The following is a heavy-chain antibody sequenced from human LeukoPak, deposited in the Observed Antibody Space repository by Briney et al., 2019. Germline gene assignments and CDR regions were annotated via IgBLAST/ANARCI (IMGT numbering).Heavy chain of an antibody. CDR2: IYYSGST. J-gene: IGHJ4*02. CDR3: ARVTGYMIEDYFDY. CDR1: GGSISSSSYY. V-gene: IGHV4-61*01. Sequence: SETLSLTCTVSGGSISSSSYYWSWIRQPPGKGLEWIGYIYYSGSTNYNPSLKSRVTISVDTSKNQFSLKLSSVTAADTAVYYCARVTGYMIEDYFDYWGQGTLVTVSS. D-gene: IGHD3-22*01.